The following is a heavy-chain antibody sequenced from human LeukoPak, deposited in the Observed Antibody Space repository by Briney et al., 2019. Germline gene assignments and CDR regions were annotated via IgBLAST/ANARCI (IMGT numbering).Heavy chain of an antibody. CDR3: ASPYYDSSGYYPGAMGY. CDR2: INPNSGGT. Sequence: ASVKVSCKASGYTFTVYYMHWVRQAPGQGLEWMGWINPNSGGTNYAQKFQGRVTMIRDTSISTAYMELSRLRSDDTAVYYCASPYYDSSGYYPGAMGYWGQGTLVTVSS. V-gene: IGHV1-2*02. D-gene: IGHD3-22*01. J-gene: IGHJ4*02. CDR1: GYTFTVYY.